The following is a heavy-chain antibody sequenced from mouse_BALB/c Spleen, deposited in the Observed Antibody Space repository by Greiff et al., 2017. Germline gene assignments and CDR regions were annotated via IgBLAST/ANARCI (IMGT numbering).Heavy chain of an antibody. J-gene: IGHJ4*01. D-gene: IGHD3-2*01. CDR3: ATDSSGYVLYYAMDY. CDR2: IDPYNGGT. Sequence: VQLKESGPELVKPGASVKVSCKASGYAFTSYNMYWVKQSHGKSLEWIGYIDPYNGGTSYNQKFKGKATLTVDKSSSTAYMHLNSLTSEDSAVYYCATDSSGYVLYYAMDYWGQGTSVTVSS. V-gene: IGHV1S135*01. CDR1: GYAFTSYN.